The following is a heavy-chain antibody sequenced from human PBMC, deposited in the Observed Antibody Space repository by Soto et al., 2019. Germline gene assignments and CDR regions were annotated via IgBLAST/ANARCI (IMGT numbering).Heavy chain of an antibody. J-gene: IGHJ4*02. CDR1: EGTFSPYT. D-gene: IGHD3-10*01. Sequence: QVQVVKSGAEVKKPGSSVKVSCKASEGTFSPYTINWVRQAHGQGLEWMGRIIPFHGVTNYAQKLQARVTIPADKSTSTAYMELSGLRFEDTAMYYCTRDWEITVSTWSFGGFWGRGTLVTVSS. CDR3: TRDWEITVSTWSFGGF. V-gene: IGHV1-69*08. CDR2: IIPFHGVT.